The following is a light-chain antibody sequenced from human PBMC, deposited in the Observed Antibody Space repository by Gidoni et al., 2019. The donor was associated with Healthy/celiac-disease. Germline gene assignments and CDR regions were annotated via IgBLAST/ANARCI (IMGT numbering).Light chain of an antibody. J-gene: IGLJ3*02. CDR1: RIGVGSYNL. CDR3: CSYAGSSTWV. Sequence: QSALTQPASVSWSPGQSITISCTGTRIGVGSYNLVSWYQQHPGKAPKLMIYEGSKRPSGVSNRFSGSKSGNTASLTISGLQAEDEADYYCCSYAGSSTWVFGGGTKLTVL. V-gene: IGLV2-23*01. CDR2: EGS.